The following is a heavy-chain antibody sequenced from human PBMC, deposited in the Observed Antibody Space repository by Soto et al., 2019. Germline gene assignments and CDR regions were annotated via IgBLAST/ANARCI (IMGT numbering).Heavy chain of an antibody. CDR1: GGPFNSGAYS. J-gene: IGHJ6*02. CDR2: IYYTGST. V-gene: IGHV4-61*08. Sequence: QVLLRESGPGLVKPSETLSLACTVSGGPFNSGAYSWIWIRQPPGKGLEWIGSIYYTGSTNFNPSLKSRVTISMDTSKNQFSLTLKSVTTADTAVYYCARARLTFAYGMDVWGQGATVTVPS. D-gene: IGHD3-16*01. CDR3: ARARLTFAYGMDV.